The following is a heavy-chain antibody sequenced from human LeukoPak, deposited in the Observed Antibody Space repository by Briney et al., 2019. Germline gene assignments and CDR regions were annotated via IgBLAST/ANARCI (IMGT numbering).Heavy chain of an antibody. D-gene: IGHD6-19*01. CDR1: GYSFTSYW. CDR2: IYPGDSDT. CDR3: ARKDRTLAVAGNLGFDY. J-gene: IGHJ4*02. Sequence: GESLKISCKGSGYSFTSYWIGWVRQMPGKGLEGMGIIYPGDSDTRYSPSFQGQVTISADKSISTAYLQWSSLKASDTAMYYCARKDRTLAVAGNLGFDYWGQGTLVTVSS. V-gene: IGHV5-51*01.